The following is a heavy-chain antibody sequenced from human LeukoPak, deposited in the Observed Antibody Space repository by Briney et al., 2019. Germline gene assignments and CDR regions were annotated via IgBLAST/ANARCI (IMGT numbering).Heavy chain of an antibody. V-gene: IGHV4-39*01. D-gene: IGHD1-1*01. CDR2: IHYTVTI. CDR1: GGSISSSSYY. CDR3: ARQKPGTLYNWLDP. Sequence: SETLSLTCTVSGGSISSSSYYWGWIRPPPGKGLEWIAIIHYTVTIYCNPSLQSRVTISVDTSKNQFSLKLSSVTAADTAVYYCARQKPGTLYNWLDPWGQGTLVTVSS. J-gene: IGHJ5*02.